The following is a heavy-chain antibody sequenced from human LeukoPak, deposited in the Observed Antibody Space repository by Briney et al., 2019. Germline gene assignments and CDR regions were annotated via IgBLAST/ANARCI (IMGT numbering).Heavy chain of an antibody. J-gene: IGHJ4*02. CDR1: GFTFSGNW. V-gene: IGHV3-7*01. CDR2: IKEDGSEK. Sequence: GGSLRLSCAASGFTFSGNWISWVRQAPGKGLEWVANIKEDGSEKYYVDSVKGRFTISRDNAKNSLYLQMNSLRAEDTGVYYCARDNVEGYFDYWGQGTLVTVSP. D-gene: IGHD2-21*01. CDR3: ARDNVEGYFDY.